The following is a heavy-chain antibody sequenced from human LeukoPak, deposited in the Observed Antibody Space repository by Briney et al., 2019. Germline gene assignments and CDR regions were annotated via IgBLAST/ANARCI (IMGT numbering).Heavy chain of an antibody. CDR3: ATPTERLLPDY. D-gene: IGHD2-15*01. Sequence: ASLKVSCKASGYRLTDYFIHWVRQARGQGLEWMGWINPNSGDTDYAQKFQGRVTLTRDASIGTAYMELTRLRSDDTAVYYCATPTERLLPDYWGQGTLVTVSS. CDR1: GYRLTDYF. V-gene: IGHV1-2*02. J-gene: IGHJ4*02. CDR2: INPNSGDT.